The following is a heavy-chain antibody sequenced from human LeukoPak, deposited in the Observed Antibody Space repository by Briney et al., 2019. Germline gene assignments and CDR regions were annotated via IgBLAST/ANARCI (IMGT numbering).Heavy chain of an antibody. J-gene: IGHJ4*02. Sequence: GGSLRLSSAASGFTFYDYTMHWVRQAPGKGLEWVSLISWDGGSIYYADSVKGRFTISRDNAKNSLYLQMNSLRAEDTAVYYWARDRVAAVARGEVDYWGQGTLVTVSS. V-gene: IGHV3-43*01. CDR2: ISWDGGSI. D-gene: IGHD6-13*01. CDR3: ARDRVAAVARGEVDY. CDR1: GFTFYDYT.